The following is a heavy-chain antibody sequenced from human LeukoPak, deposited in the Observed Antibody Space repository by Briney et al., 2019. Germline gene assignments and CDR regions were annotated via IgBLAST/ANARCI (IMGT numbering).Heavy chain of an antibody. CDR2: ISYDGSNK. V-gene: IGHV3-30*18. J-gene: IGHJ6*02. Sequence: GGSLRLSCAASGFTFSSYGMHWVRQAPGKGLEWVAVISYDGSNKYYADSVKGRFTISRDNSKNALYLQMNSLRAEDTAVYYCAKDLLLWFGEFHYYYYGMDVWGQGTTVTVSS. D-gene: IGHD3-10*01. CDR1: GFTFSSYG. CDR3: AKDLLLWFGEFHYYYYGMDV.